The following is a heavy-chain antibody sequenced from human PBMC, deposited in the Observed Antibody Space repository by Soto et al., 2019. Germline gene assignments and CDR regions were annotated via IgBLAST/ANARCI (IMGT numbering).Heavy chain of an antibody. D-gene: IGHD2-15*01. CDR3: AKAGFSSGGDVRVVAVAGAFDI. Sequence: VASVKVSCKASGGTFSSYAISWVRQAPGQGLEWMGGIIPIFGTANYAQKFQGRVTITADESTSTAYMELSSLRAEDTAVYYCAKAGFSSGGDVRVVAVAGAFDIWGQGTMVTVSS. J-gene: IGHJ3*02. CDR1: GGTFSSYA. V-gene: IGHV1-69*13. CDR2: IIPIFGTA.